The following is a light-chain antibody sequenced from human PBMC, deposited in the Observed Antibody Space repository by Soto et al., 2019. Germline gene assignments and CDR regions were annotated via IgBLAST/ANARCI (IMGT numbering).Light chain of an antibody. CDR2: DSS. Sequence: EVELTQSPATLSLSPGETATLSCRASQSVDKFLAWYQQRPGQPPRLLIFDSSNRATGVPVRFSGSGSGTAFTLTIGSLEPEDSAVYYCQQRKHWPPITFGQGTRLEIK. CDR1: QSVDKF. J-gene: IGKJ5*01. V-gene: IGKV3-11*01. CDR3: QQRKHWPPIT.